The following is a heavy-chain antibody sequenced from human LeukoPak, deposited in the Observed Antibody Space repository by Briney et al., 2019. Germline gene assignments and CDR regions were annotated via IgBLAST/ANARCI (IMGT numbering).Heavy chain of an antibody. CDR3: ARRVIMSAAGVPDTWLDP. J-gene: IGHJ5*02. CDR1: GGSISNYY. CDR2: ISYSGGT. V-gene: IGHV4-59*08. Sequence: SETLSLTGTVSGGSISNYYWNWIRQPPGKGLEWVGHISYSGGTKYNPSLQSRVTISIDTSKNQFSLNLSSVTAADTAVYYCARRVIMSAAGVPDTWLDPWGQGILVTVSS. D-gene: IGHD2-8*01.